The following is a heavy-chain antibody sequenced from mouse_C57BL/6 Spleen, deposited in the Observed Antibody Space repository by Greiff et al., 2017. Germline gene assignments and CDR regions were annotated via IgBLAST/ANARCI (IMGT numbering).Heavy chain of an antibody. D-gene: IGHD2-3*01. CDR3: ARGGNYDGYYGWFAY. CDR2: IDPSDSST. Sequence: QVQLQQPGAELVKPGASVKLSCKASGYTFTSYWMQWVKQRPGQGLEWIGEIDPSDSSTNYNQKFKGKATLTVDTSSSTAYMQLSSLTSEDSAVYYCARGGNYDGYYGWFAYWGQGTLVTVSA. CDR1: GYTFTSYW. J-gene: IGHJ3*01. V-gene: IGHV1-50*01.